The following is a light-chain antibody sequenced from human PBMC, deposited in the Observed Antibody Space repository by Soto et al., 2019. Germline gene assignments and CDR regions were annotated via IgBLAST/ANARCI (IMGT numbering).Light chain of an antibody. CDR3: SSYAGSNNLL. CDR2: EVT. J-gene: IGLJ2*01. CDR1: SSDVGAYDY. Sequence: QSVLTQTPSASGSPGQSVTISSTGTSSDVGAYDYASWYQQHQGKAPKLLIYEVTKRPSGVPDRFSGSKSGNTASLTVSGLQVEDEAEYYCSSYAGSNNLLFGGGTKLTVL. V-gene: IGLV2-8*01.